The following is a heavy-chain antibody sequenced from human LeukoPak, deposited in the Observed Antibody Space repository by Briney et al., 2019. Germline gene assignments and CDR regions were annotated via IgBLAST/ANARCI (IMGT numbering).Heavy chain of an antibody. CDR3: ARVGSYGMDV. Sequence: SETLSLTCTVSGGSISSHYWSWIRQPPGKGLEWIGYIYYSGSTNYNPSLKSRVTISVDTSKNQFSLKLSPVTAADTAVHYCARVGSYGMDVWGQGTTVTVSS. J-gene: IGHJ6*02. CDR1: GGSISSHY. V-gene: IGHV4-59*11. CDR2: IYYSGST.